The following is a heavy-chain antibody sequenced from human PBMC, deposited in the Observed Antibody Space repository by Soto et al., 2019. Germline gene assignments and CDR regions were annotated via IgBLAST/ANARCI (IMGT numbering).Heavy chain of an antibody. D-gene: IGHD3-22*01. Sequence: GGSLRLSCAASGFTFSSYAMHWVRQAPGKGLEWVAVISYDGSNKYYADSVKGRFTISRDNSENTLYLQMNSLRAEDTAVYYCARGDTMIVVVTPPNGMDVWGQGATVTVSS. CDR2: ISYDGSNK. CDR3: ARGDTMIVVVTPPNGMDV. V-gene: IGHV3-30-3*01. CDR1: GFTFSSYA. J-gene: IGHJ6*02.